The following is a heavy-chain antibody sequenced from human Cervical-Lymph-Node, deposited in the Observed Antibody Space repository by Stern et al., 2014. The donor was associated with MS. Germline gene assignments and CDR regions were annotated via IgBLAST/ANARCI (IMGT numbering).Heavy chain of an antibody. CDR3: ARNPLYGMDV. J-gene: IGHJ6*02. CDR1: GYTFTSYA. Sequence: VQLVESGAEVKKPGASVKVSCKASGYTFTSYAMHWVRQAPGQRLEWMGWINAGNGNTKYSQKFPGRVTITRDTSASTAYLDLGSLRSEDTAVYYCARNPLYGMDVWGQGTTVTVSS. V-gene: IGHV1-3*01. CDR2: INAGNGNT.